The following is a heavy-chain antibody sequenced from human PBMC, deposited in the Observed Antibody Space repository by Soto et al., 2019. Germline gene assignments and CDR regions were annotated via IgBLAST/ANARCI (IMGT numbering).Heavy chain of an antibody. CDR3: GRDLYQSVFYYGMAV. Sequence: QVQVMQSGAEVKKPGASVKVSCKASGYTFTSYGISWVRQAPGQGLEWMGWISTYNGNTNYAQKLQGRVTXTXAXSXXTAYMELRSLRSDDTAVYYCGRDLYQSVFYYGMAVWGQGTTVTVSS. D-gene: IGHD2-2*01. J-gene: IGHJ6*02. V-gene: IGHV1-18*01. CDR1: GYTFTSYG. CDR2: ISTYNGNT.